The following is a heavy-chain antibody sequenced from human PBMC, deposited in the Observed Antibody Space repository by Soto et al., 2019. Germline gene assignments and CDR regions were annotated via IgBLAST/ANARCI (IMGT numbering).Heavy chain of an antibody. CDR3: ASFFFYGSGRGPDAFDI. D-gene: IGHD3-10*01. V-gene: IGHV3-7*05. J-gene: IGHJ3*02. CDR1: GFTFSSYW. Sequence: GGTLRLSCAASGFTFSSYWMSWVRQAPGKGLEWVANIKQDGSEKYYVDSVKGRFIISRDNAKNSLYLQMNSLRAEDTAVYYCASFFFYGSGRGPDAFDIWGQGTMGTGSS. CDR2: IKQDGSEK.